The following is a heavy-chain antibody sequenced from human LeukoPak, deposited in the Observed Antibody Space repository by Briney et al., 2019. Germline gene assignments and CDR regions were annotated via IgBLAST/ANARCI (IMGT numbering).Heavy chain of an antibody. CDR3: AKTPHVLRGGHYYFDY. J-gene: IGHJ4*02. D-gene: IGHD2/OR15-2a*01. V-gene: IGHV3-23*01. CDR2: ISGSGDST. CDR1: GFTFSSYA. Sequence: PGGSLRLSCAASGFTFSSYAMSWVRQAPGKGLEWVSAISGSGDSTYYADSVMGRFTISRDNSKNTLYLQMDSLRAEDTAIYYCAKTPHVLRGGHYYFDYWGQGTLVTVSS.